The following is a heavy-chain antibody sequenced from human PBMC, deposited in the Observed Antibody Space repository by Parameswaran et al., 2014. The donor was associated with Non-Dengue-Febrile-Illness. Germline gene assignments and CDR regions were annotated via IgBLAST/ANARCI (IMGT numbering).Heavy chain of an antibody. CDR2: IDPSDSYP. V-gene: IGHV5-10-1*01. Sequence: KVSCKGSGYSFTSYWISWVRQMPGKGLEWMGKIDPSDSYPNYSPSFEGHVTISADKSINTAYVQWSSLKASDTAIYYCARHDKAPAHTYYYMDVWGKGTTVTVSS. CDR3: ARHDKAPAHTYYYMDV. CDR1: GYSFTSYW. D-gene: IGHD6-13*01. J-gene: IGHJ6*03.